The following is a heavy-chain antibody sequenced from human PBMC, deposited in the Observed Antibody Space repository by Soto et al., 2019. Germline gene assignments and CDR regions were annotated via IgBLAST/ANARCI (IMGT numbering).Heavy chain of an antibody. V-gene: IGHV3-73*01. CDR3: TRQAARIPPQKNYYYYYYMDV. Sequence: GGSLRLSCAASGFTFSGSAMHWVRQASGKGLEWVGRIRSKANSYATAYAASVKGRFTISRDDSKNTAYLQMNSLKTEDTAVYYCTRQAARIPPQKNYYYYYYMDVWGKGTTVTVSS. CDR1: GFTFSGSA. D-gene: IGHD2-21*01. J-gene: IGHJ6*03. CDR2: IRSKANSYAT.